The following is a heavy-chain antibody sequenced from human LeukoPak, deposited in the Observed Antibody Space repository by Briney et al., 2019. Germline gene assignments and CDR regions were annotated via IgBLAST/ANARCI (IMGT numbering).Heavy chain of an antibody. CDR2: IWYDGSNK. D-gene: IGHD3-22*01. CDR3: ARDPLNHSSGHENWFDP. CDR1: GFTFSSYG. J-gene: IGHJ5*02. V-gene: IGHV3-33*01. Sequence: PGGSLRLSCAASGFTFSSYGMHWVRQAPGKGLEWVAVIWYDGSNKYYADSVKGRFTISRDNSKNTLYPQMNSLIAEDTAVYYCARDPLNHSSGHENWFDPWGQGTLVTVSS.